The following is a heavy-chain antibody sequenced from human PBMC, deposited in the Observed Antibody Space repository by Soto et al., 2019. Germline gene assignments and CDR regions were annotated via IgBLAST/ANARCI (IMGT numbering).Heavy chain of an antibody. V-gene: IGHV1-69*13. CDR1: GGTFSSYA. D-gene: IGHD6-6*01. CDR3: ARGGRYSSSCAVGLGYYYYYYGMDV. CDR2: IIPIFGTA. J-gene: IGHJ6*02. Sequence: GSSVKVSCKASGGTFSSYAISWVRQAPGQGLEWMGGIIPIFGTANYAQKFQGRVTITADESTSTAYMELSSLRSEDTAVYYCARGGRYSSSCAVGLGYYYYYYGMDVWGQGTTVSVSS.